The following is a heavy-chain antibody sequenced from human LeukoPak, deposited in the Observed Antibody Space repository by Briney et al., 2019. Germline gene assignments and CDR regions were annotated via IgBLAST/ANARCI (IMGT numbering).Heavy chain of an antibody. V-gene: IGHV3-7*01. CDR3: ARDSSPDSATTYYDALDV. Sequence: GGSLRLSCVGSGFSISTFWMAWVRQAPGKGLEWVANINEGGGTRNYFVDSVEGRFAISRDNARNSVSLQIDSLRAEDTAVYYCARDSSPDSATTYYDALDVWGQGTMVTVSS. CDR1: GFSISTFW. CDR2: INEGGGTRN. D-gene: IGHD1-1*01. J-gene: IGHJ3*01.